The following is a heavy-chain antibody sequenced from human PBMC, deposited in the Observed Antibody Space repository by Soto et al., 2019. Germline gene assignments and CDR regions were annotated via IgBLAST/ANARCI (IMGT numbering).Heavy chain of an antibody. D-gene: IGHD2-15*01. CDR2: VYSGGST. J-gene: IGHJ6*03. CDR1: GFTFISNY. Sequence: GGSLSLSCAASGFTFISNYLSWVRRAQGKGLEWVSLVYSGGSTYYADSVKGRFTISRDNSKNTLYLQMNSLRAEDTAVYYCARDGRYCSGGSCYYYYYYMDAWGKGTTVTVSS. V-gene: IGHV3-66*01. CDR3: ARDGRYCSGGSCYYYYYYMDA.